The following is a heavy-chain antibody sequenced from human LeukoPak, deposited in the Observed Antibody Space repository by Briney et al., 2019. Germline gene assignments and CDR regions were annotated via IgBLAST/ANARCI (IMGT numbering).Heavy chain of an antibody. CDR3: AGGYCSDGTCYRFDP. D-gene: IGHD2-15*01. CDR1: GSTFSTYG. Sequence: GGSLRLSCTASGSTFSTYGMNWVRQAPGKGLEWLSYISTTSGTIYYADSVKGRFTISSENAKNSLYLQMNSLRAEDTAVYYCAGGYCSDGTCYRFDPWGQGTLVTVSS. V-gene: IGHV3-48*01. CDR2: ISTTSGTI. J-gene: IGHJ5*02.